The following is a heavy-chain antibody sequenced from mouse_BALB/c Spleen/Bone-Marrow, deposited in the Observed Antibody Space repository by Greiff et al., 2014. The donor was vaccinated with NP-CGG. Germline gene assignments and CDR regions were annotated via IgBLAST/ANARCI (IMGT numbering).Heavy chain of an antibody. V-gene: IGHV1S81*02. Sequence: VKLMESGAELVKPGASVKLSCKASGYTFTFYWIHWVKQRPGQGLEWIGEINPSNGRTNYNEKFKNKATLTVDKSSSTAYMQLSSLTSEDSAVYFCARYGGPAWFAYWGQGTLVTVSA. CDR2: INPSNGRT. J-gene: IGHJ3*01. D-gene: IGHD1-1*02. CDR1: GYTFTFYW. CDR3: ARYGGPAWFAY.